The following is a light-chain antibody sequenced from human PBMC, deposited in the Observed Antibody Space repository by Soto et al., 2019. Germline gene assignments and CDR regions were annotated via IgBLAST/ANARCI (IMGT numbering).Light chain of an antibody. J-gene: IGKJ1*01. CDR2: DAS. CDR1: QSISSW. Sequence: DIQMTQSPSTLSASVGDRVTITCRASQSISSWLAWYQQKPGKAPKLLIYDASSLESGVPSRFSGSGSGTEFTLTISSLQPDEFATYYCQQYNRYSPTFGQGTKVEIK. CDR3: QQYNRYSPT. V-gene: IGKV1-5*01.